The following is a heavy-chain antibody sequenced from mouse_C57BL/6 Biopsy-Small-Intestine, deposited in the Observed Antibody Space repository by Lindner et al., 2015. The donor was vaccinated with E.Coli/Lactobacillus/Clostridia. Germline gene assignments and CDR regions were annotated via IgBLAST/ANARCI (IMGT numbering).Heavy chain of an antibody. CDR3: ARDDGYYGFAY. CDR1: DYSITTGYD. Sequence: EVQLQESGPGMVKPSQSLSLTCTVTDYSITTGYDWHWIRHFPGNKLEWMGYISSSGTTNYNPSLKSRISITHDTSKNHFFLKLNSVTTEDTATYYCARDDGYYGFAYWGQGTLVTVSA. CDR2: ISSSGTT. V-gene: IGHV3-1*01. D-gene: IGHD2-3*01. J-gene: IGHJ3*01.